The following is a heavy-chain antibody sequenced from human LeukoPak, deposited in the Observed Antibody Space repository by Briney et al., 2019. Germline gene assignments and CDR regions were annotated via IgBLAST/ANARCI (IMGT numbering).Heavy chain of an antibody. CDR1: GFTFSSYE. CDR2: ISSSSSTI. D-gene: IGHD3-22*01. V-gene: IGHV3-48*01. Sequence: GESLRLSCAASGFTFSSYEMNWVRHAPGKGLEWVSYISSSSSTIYYADSVKGRFTISRDNAKNSLYLQMNSLRAEDTAVYYCARDLGSPYYYDSTGGYMDVWGKGTTVTVSS. J-gene: IGHJ6*03. CDR3: ARDLGSPYYYDSTGGYMDV.